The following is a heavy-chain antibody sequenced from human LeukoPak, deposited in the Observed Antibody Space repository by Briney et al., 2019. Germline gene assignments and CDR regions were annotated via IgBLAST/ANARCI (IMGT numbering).Heavy chain of an antibody. V-gene: IGHV4-59*01. CDR1: GGSISIYY. CDR2: IYYSGST. D-gene: IGHD3-22*01. J-gene: IGHJ3*02. CDR3: ARDVYKYDSSGSRAFDI. Sequence: SETLSLTCTVSGGSISIYYWNWIRQPPGKGLEWIGYIYYSGSTNYNPSLKSRVTISVDTSKNQFSLKLISVTAADTAVYYCARDVYKYDSSGSRAFDIWGQGTMVTVSS.